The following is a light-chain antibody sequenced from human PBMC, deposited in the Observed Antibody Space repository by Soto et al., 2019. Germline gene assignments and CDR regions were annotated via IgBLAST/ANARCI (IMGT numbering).Light chain of an antibody. CDR3: QHYNSYSEA. Sequence: QMTQSTTSLSAPVGDRVTITCRATQSISGYLNWYQQKPGKAPKLLIYAASSLQSGVPSRFSGSGSGTEFTLTISSLQPDDFATYYCQHYNSYSEAFGQGTKVDIK. CDR2: AAS. J-gene: IGKJ1*01. CDR1: QSISGY. V-gene: IGKV1-39*01.